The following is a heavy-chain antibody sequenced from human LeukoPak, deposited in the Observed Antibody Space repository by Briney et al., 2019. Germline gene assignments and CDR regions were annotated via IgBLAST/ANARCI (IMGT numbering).Heavy chain of an antibody. Sequence: GGSLRLSCAASGFTFSSYWRHWVRQAPGKGLVWVSRINSDGSSTSYADSVKGRFTISRDNAKNTLYLQMNSLGAEDTAVYYCARDRYGSGSYYRQFDYWGQGTLVTVSS. V-gene: IGHV3-74*01. CDR3: ARDRYGSGSYYRQFDY. J-gene: IGHJ4*02. CDR1: GFTFSSYW. D-gene: IGHD3-10*01. CDR2: INSDGSST.